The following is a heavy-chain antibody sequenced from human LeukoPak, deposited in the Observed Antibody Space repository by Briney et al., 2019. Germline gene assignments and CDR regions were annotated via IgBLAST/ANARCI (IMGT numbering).Heavy chain of an antibody. J-gene: IGHJ4*02. Sequence: PGGSLRLSCAASGFTFSSYAMSWVRQAPGKGLEWVSAISGSGGSTYYADSVKGRFTISRDNSKNTLYLQMNSLRAEDTAVYYCAKWYRPGYDFWSGYYNYWGQGTLVTVSS. CDR3: AKWYRPGYDFWSGYYNY. D-gene: IGHD3-3*01. V-gene: IGHV3-23*01. CDR1: GFTFSSYA. CDR2: ISGSGGST.